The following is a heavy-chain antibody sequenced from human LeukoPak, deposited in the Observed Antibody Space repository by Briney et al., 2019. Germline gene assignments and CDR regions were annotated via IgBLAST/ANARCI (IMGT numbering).Heavy chain of an antibody. CDR3: ARRGMSTSAFDY. V-gene: IGHV3-23*01. CDR2: ISGSGGST. CDR1: GFTFSSYA. Sequence: GGSLRLSCAASGFTFSSYAMSWVHQAPGKGLEWVSAISGSGGSTYYADSVKGRFTISRDNSKNTLYLQMNSLRAEDTAVNYCARRGMSTSAFDYWGQGTLVTVSS. D-gene: IGHD5-24*01. J-gene: IGHJ4*02.